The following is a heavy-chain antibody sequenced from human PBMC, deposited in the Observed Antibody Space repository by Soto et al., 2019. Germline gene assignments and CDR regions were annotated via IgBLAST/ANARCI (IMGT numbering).Heavy chain of an antibody. V-gene: IGHV3-74*01. CDR3: VNYDITKD. D-gene: IGHD3-9*01. CDR2: INSDGSTT. Sequence: EVQLVESGGDLVQPGESLRLSCAASGFTFRSYSMHWVRQAPGKGLVWVSRINSDGSTTTYADSVKGRFTISRDNAKNTLYLQMNRLRAEDTAVYYCVNYDITKDWGQGTLVTVSS. CDR1: GFTFRSYS. J-gene: IGHJ1*01.